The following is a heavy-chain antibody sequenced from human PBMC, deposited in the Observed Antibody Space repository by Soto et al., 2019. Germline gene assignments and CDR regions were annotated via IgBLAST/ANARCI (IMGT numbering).Heavy chain of an antibody. CDR3: AKGGMIVLYYFDY. CDR2: ISGSGGST. J-gene: IGHJ4*02. CDR1: GFTFSSYA. Sequence: PGGSLRLSCSASGFTFSSYAMSWVRQAPGKGLEWVSAISGSGGSTYYADSVKGRFTISRDNSKNTLYLQMNSLRAEDTAVYYCAKGGMIVLYYFDYWGQGTMVTVSS. D-gene: IGHD3-22*01. V-gene: IGHV3-23*01.